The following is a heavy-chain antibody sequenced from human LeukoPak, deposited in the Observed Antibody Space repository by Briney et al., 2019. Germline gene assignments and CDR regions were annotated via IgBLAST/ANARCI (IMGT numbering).Heavy chain of an antibody. CDR3: ARGPSGYHNT. V-gene: IGHV3-23*01. CDR2: ISGSGGST. CDR1: GFTFSSYA. Sequence: GGYLRLSCAASGFTFSSYAMSWVRRAPGKGLEWVSAISGSGGSTYYADSVKGRFTISRDNSKNTLYLQMNSLGAEDTAVYYCARGPSGYHNTGGQGTLVTVSS. D-gene: IGHD5-12*01. J-gene: IGHJ4*02.